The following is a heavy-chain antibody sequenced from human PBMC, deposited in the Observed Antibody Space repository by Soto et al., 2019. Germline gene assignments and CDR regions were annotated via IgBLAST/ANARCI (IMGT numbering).Heavy chain of an antibody. CDR3: AKKRSGSSSIGGFGY. CDR2: ISGSADDI. Sequence: EVQLLESGGGLVQPGGSLRLSCAASGFTFSSYAMNWVRQAPGKGLEWVSAISGSADDIYYADSVKGRFTISRDISKNTLFLQMHSLRAEDTSVYYCAKKRSGSSSIGGFGYWGQGTLVTVSS. CDR1: GFTFSSYA. J-gene: IGHJ4*02. D-gene: IGHD6-6*01. V-gene: IGHV3-23*01.